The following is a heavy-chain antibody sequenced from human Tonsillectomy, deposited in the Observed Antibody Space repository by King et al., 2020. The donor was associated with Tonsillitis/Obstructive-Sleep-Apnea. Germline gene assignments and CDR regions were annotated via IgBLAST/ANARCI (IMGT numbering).Heavy chain of an antibody. CDR3: ASDSWCHYYDTSGYYTFEY. Sequence: QLVQSGAEVKKPGASVKVSCKASGYTFTTYGISWVRQAPGQGLEWMGWISAYNGDTNYAQKLQDRVTMTTDTSTSTAYMEVRSLRSDDTAVYYCASDSWCHYYDTSGYYTFEYWGQGTLVTVSS. J-gene: IGHJ4*02. D-gene: IGHD3-22*01. CDR1: GYTFTTYG. V-gene: IGHV1-18*01. CDR2: ISAYNGDT.